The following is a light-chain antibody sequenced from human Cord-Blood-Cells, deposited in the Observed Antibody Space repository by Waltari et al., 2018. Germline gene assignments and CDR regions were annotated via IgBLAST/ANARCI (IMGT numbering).Light chain of an antibody. Sequence: EIVMTPSPATLSVSPGERATLSCRASQSVSSNLAWYQQKPGQAPRLLSYGASTRATGIPARFSGSGSGTEFTLTISSLQSEDFAVYYCQQYNNWPFTFGPGTKVDIK. CDR3: QQYNNWPFT. J-gene: IGKJ3*01. CDR2: GAS. V-gene: IGKV3-15*01. CDR1: QSVSSN.